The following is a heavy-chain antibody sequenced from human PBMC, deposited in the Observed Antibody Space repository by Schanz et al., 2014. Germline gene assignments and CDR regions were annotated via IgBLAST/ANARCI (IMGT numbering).Heavy chain of an antibody. CDR3: AKVWGSDYFYPFDY. D-gene: IGHD3-22*01. Sequence: DVQLVESGGGLAQPGGSLRLSCAASGITFSDYAMSWVRQAPGKGLEWVSTIASGGGGSAYYADSVKGRFTISRDNFKNTLYLQMSSLRAEDTAVYYCAKVWGSDYFYPFDYWGQGTLVTVSS. CDR2: IASGGGGSA. CDR1: GITFSDYA. J-gene: IGHJ4*02. V-gene: IGHV3-23*04.